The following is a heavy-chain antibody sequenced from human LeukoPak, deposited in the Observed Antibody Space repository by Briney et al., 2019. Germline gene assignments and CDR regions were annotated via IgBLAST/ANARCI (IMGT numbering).Heavy chain of an antibody. CDR3: GRVKSGGSSVHWYFDL. CDR1: GASISSGSNY. CDR2: IYSSGST. J-gene: IGHJ2*01. V-gene: IGHV4-39*07. D-gene: IGHD1-26*01. Sequence: PSETLSLTCSVSGASISSGSNYWGWIRQPPGKTLEWIGSIYSSGSTYYNPSLKSRVIIIIDTPKNHFSLTLSSVTAADTAVYYCGRVKSGGSSVHWYFDLWGRATLVTVSS.